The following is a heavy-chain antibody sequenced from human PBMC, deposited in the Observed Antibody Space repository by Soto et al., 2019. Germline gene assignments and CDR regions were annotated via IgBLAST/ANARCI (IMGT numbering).Heavy chain of an antibody. CDR3: TTGEDIVVVPAAAYYYYYGMDV. D-gene: IGHD2-2*01. CDR1: GFTLSNAW. CDR2: IKSKTDGGTT. V-gene: IGHV3-15*07. Sequence: GGSLRLSCAASGFTLSNAWMNWVRQAPWKGLEWVGRIKSKTDGGTTDYAAPVKGRFTISRDDSKNTLYLQMNSLKTEDTAVYYCTTGEDIVVVPAAAYYYYYGMDVWGQGTTVTVSS. J-gene: IGHJ6*02.